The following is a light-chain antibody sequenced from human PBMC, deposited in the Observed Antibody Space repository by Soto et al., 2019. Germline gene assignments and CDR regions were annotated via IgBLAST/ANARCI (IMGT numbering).Light chain of an antibody. CDR2: GAS. J-gene: IGKJ5*01. V-gene: IGKV3-20*01. Sequence: EIVLTQSPGTLSLSPGERATLSCRASQSVSGSYLAWYQQKPGQAPRLFIYGASSRATGIPDRFSGSRAGTDFTLTISRLEPEDFAVYYCQQYGTTPWTFGQGTRLEI. CDR1: QSVSGSY. CDR3: QQYGTTPWT.